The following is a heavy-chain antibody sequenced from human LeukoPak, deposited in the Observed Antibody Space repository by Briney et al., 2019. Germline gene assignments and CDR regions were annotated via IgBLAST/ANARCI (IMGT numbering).Heavy chain of an antibody. CDR3: ARLEPAWGYFEY. D-gene: IGHD2-2*01. J-gene: IGHJ4*02. V-gene: IGHV3-7*01. CDR2: IKPDGSEK. CDR1: GFTFSTYW. Sequence: GGSLRLSCAASGFTFSTYWMGWVRQAPGKGLEWVAKIKPDGSEKDHVDSVKGRFTISRDNAKNSLYLQMNSLRGEDTAVYYCARLEPAWGYFEYWGQGTLVTVSS.